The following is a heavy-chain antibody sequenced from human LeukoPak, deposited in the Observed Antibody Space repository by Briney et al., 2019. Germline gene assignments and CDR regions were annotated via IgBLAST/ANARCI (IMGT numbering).Heavy chain of an antibody. Sequence: PGGSLRLSCAASGFTFSSYSMNWVRQAPGKGLEWVANIKQDGSEKYYVDSVKGRFTISRDNAKNSLYLQMNSLRAEDTAVYYCARGNYYCSGTSCYTFLDYWGQGTQVTVSS. V-gene: IGHV3-7*01. J-gene: IGHJ4*02. D-gene: IGHD2-2*02. CDR2: IKQDGSEK. CDR3: ARGNYYCSGTSCYTFLDY. CDR1: GFTFSSYS.